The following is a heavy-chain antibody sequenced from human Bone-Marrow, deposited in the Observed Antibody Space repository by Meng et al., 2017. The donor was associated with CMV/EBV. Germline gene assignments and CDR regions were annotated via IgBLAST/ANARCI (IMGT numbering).Heavy chain of an antibody. V-gene: IGHV1-69*10. CDR1: GGTFSSYA. Sequence: SVKVSCKASGGTFSSYAISWVRQAPGQGLEWMGGIIPILGIANYAQKFQGRVTITADKSTSTAYMELSSLRSEDTAVYYCARGLRATMVRGAMGDYYGMDVWGPGTTVTVSS. J-gene: IGHJ6*02. CDR3: ARGLRATMVRGAMGDYYGMDV. D-gene: IGHD3-10*01. CDR2: IIPILGIA.